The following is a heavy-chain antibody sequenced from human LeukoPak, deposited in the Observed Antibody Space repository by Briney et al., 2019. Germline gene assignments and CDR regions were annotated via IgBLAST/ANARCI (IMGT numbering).Heavy chain of an antibody. V-gene: IGHV4-59*08. J-gene: IGHJ4*02. Sequence: PSETLSLTCTVSGGSISSYYWSWIRQPPGKGLEWIGYIYYSGSTNYNPSLKSRVTISVDTSKNQFSLKLSSVTAADTAVYYCARLPLSSSWYPDYFDYWGQGTLVTVSS. D-gene: IGHD6-13*01. CDR3: ARLPLSSSWYPDYFDY. CDR2: IYYSGST. CDR1: GGSISSYY.